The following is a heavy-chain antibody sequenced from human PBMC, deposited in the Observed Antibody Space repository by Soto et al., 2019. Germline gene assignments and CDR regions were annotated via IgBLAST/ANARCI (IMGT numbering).Heavy chain of an antibody. V-gene: IGHV3-72*01. J-gene: IGHJ3*01. D-gene: IGHD3-22*01. CDR1: GFIFSDHY. Sequence: EVQLVESGGGLVQPGGSLRLSCAASGFIFSDHYMDWVRQAPGKGLEWVARIREKTHSYSTQYAASVKGRFTIFRDDLQNSKSLKMNSMNTADRAVYYCVRASGDSRGHHCFSSWGQGTLVTVSS. CDR3: VRASGDSRGHHCFSS. CDR2: IREKTHSYST.